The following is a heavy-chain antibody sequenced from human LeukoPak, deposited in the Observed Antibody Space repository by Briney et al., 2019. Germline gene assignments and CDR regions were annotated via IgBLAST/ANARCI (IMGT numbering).Heavy chain of an antibody. CDR2: ISYDGNNK. V-gene: IGHV3-30*04. J-gene: IGHJ4*02. CDR3: AREGNTGPFDY. D-gene: IGHD5-18*01. Sequence: GGSLGLSCAASGFTFSSYAMHWVRQAPGKGLEWVAVISYDGNNKYYADSVKGRFTISRDNSKNTLYLQMNSLRAEDAAVYYCAREGNTGPFDYWGQGTLVTVSS. CDR1: GFTFSSYA.